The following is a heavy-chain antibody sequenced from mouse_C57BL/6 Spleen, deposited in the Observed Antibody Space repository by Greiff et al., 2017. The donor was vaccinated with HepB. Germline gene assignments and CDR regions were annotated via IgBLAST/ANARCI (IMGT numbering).Heavy chain of an antibody. D-gene: IGHD2-4*01. CDR2: IHPNSGST. CDR1: GYTFTSYW. J-gene: IGHJ1*03. Sequence: QVQLKQPGAELVKPGASVKLSCKASGYTFTSYWMHWVKQRPGQGLEWIGMIHPNSGSTNYNEKFKSKATLTVDKSSSTAYMQLSSLTSEDSAVYYWARCPSYDYDGYFDVWGKGTTVTVSS. V-gene: IGHV1-64*01. CDR3: ARCPSYDYDGYFDV.